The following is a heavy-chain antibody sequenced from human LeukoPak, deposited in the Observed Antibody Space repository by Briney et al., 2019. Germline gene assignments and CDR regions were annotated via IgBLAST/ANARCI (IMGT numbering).Heavy chain of an antibody. Sequence: PGGSLRLSCAASGFTFSSYATSWVRQAPGKGLEWVSAISGSGGSTYYADSVKGRFTISRDNSKNTLYLQMNSLRAEDTAVYYCAKVEYCSSTSCYAGALLDAFDIWGQGTMVTVSS. CDR2: ISGSGGST. V-gene: IGHV3-23*01. D-gene: IGHD2-2*01. CDR1: GFTFSSYA. J-gene: IGHJ3*02. CDR3: AKVEYCSSTSCYAGALLDAFDI.